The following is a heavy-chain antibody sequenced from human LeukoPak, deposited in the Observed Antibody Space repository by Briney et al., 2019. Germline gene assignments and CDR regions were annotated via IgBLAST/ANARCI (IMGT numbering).Heavy chain of an antibody. J-gene: IGHJ4*02. D-gene: IGHD3-3*01. CDR1: GFTFSSYA. Sequence: GSLRLSCAASGFTFSSYAMSWVRQAPGKGLEWVSAISGSGGSTYYADSVKGRFTISRDNSKNTLYLQMNSLRAEDTAVYYCARNPVGNYDFDYWGQGTLVTVSS. CDR3: ARNPVGNYDFDY. CDR2: ISGSGGST. V-gene: IGHV3-23*01.